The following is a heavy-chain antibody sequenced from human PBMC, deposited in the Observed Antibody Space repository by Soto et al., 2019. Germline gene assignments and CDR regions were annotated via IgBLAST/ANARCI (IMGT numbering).Heavy chain of an antibody. CDR2: ISAYNGNT. V-gene: IGHV1-18*01. CDR3: AREKVAYCGSDCYLRYFDL. D-gene: IGHD2-21*01. J-gene: IGHJ2*01. CDR1: GYTFTSYG. Sequence: QVQLVQSGAEVKKPGASVKVSCKASGYTFTSYGISCVRQAPGQWLAWMGWISAYNGNTNYAQKLQGRVTMTTDTSTSTAYMELRSLRSDDTAVYYCAREKVAYCGSDCYLRYFDLWGRGTLVTVSS.